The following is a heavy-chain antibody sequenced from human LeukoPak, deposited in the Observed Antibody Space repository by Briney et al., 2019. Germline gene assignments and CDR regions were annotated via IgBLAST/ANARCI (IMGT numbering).Heavy chain of an antibody. CDR2: ISSNSDYI. J-gene: IGHJ4*02. Sequence: PGGSLRLSCVASGFTFSSFTMDWVRRAPGKGLEWVSSISSNSDYIYYADSLKGRFTISRDNAKNSLYLQMTSLRAEDTAVYFCARGVGATTHYFDLWGQGALVTVSS. CDR1: GFTFSSFT. CDR3: ARGVGATTHYFDL. V-gene: IGHV3-21*01. D-gene: IGHD1-26*01.